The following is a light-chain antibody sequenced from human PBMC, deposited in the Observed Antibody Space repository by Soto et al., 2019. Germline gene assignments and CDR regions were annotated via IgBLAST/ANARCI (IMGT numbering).Light chain of an antibody. CDR3: QQLNSYPLT. CDR1: QSVTSSY. CDR2: GAS. Sequence: EIVLTRSPGTLSLSPGERATLSCRASQSVTSSYLAWYQQKPGQAPRLLIYGASSRATGIPDRFSGSGSGTEFTLTISSLQPEDFVTYYCQQLNSYPLTFGGGTKV. J-gene: IGKJ4*01. V-gene: IGKV3-20*01.